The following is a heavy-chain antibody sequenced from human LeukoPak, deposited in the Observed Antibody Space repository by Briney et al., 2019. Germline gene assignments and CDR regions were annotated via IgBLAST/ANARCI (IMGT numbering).Heavy chain of an antibody. V-gene: IGHV4-39*07. CDR2: IFYSGST. CDR1: GGSISTSNYY. D-gene: IGHD3-9*01. J-gene: IGHJ6*03. Sequence: PSETLSLTCTVSGGSISTSNYYWGWIRQPPGKGLEWIGNIFYSGSTYYSPSLRSRVTISLDTSRNQFSLKLNSVTAADTAVYYCARLPYYDILTGRISPHYYYYYMDVWGKGTTVTISS. CDR3: ARLPYYDILTGRISPHYYYYYMDV.